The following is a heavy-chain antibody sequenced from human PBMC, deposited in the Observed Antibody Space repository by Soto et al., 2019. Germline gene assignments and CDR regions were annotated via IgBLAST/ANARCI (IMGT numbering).Heavy chain of an antibody. CDR3: AGLRTGYGDYVGWFDP. CDR2: IYYSGST. Sequence: PSETLSLTCTVSGGSISSGGYYWSWIRQHPGKGLEWIGYIYYSGSTYYNPSLKSRVTISVDTSKNQFSLKLSSVTAADTAVYYCAGLRTGYGDYVGWFDPWGQGTLVTVSS. V-gene: IGHV4-31*03. CDR1: GGSISSGGYY. D-gene: IGHD4-17*01. J-gene: IGHJ5*02.